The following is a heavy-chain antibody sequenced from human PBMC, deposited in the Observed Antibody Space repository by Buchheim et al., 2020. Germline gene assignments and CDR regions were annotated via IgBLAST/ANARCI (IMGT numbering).Heavy chain of an antibody. J-gene: IGHJ1*01. D-gene: IGHD2-15*01. CDR2: INHSGST. V-gene: IGHV4-34*01. CDR1: GGSFSGYY. Sequence: QVQLQQWGAGLLKPSETLSLTCAVYGGSFSGYYWSWIRQPPGKGLEWIGEINHSGSTNYNPSLKSRVTITGDPSKNQFSLKLSSVTAADTAVYYCARGSTPAALFQHWGQGTL. CDR3: ARGSTPAALFQH.